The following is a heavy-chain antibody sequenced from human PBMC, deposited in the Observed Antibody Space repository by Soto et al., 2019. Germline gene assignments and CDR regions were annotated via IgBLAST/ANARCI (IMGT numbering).Heavy chain of an antibody. D-gene: IGHD3-3*01. V-gene: IGHV4-30-2*01. CDR3: ARVGFGVVIDY. Sequence: SETLSLTCAVSGGSISSGGYSWSWIRQPPGKGLEWIGYIYHSGSTYYNPSLKSRVTISVDRSKNQFSLKRSSVTAADTAVYYCARVGFGVVIDYWGQGTLVTVSS. CDR2: IYHSGST. J-gene: IGHJ4*02. CDR1: GGSISSGGYS.